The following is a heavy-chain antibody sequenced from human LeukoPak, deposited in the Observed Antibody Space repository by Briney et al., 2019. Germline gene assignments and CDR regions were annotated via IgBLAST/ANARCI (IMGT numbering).Heavy chain of an antibody. CDR2: IYYSGST. Sequence: SETLSLTCTVSGGSISSYYWSWIRQPPGKGLEWIGYIYYSGSTNYNPSLKSRVTMSLDASKNQFSLELNSVTPADTAVYCARGGNYWPQWWFDPWGRGTLVSVSS. J-gene: IGHJ5*02. D-gene: IGHD1-26*01. V-gene: IGHV4-59*01. CDR3: ARGGNYWPQWWFDP. CDR1: GGSISSYY.